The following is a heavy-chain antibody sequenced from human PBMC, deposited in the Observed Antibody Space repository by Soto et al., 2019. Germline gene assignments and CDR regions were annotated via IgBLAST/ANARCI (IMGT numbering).Heavy chain of an antibody. D-gene: IGHD3-3*01. V-gene: IGHV2-5*02. J-gene: IGHJ6*03. CDR3: AHRLSDLYDFRSGYPGVYYYYRDV. CDR2: IYWDDDK. CDR1: GFSLSTSGVG. Sequence: QITLKESGPTLVKPTQTLTLTCTFSGFSLSTSGVGVGWIRQPPGKALEWLALIYWDDDKRYSPSLKGRLTITDDTSKNRVVLTMTNMDPVDTATYYCAHRLSDLYDFRSGYPGVYYYYRDVLVKGTTVTVSS.